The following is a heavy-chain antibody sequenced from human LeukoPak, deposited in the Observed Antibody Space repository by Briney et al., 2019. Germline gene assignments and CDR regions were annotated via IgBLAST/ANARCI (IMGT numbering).Heavy chain of an antibody. CDR2: IRYDGSNK. D-gene: IGHD3-22*01. V-gene: IGHV3-30*02. Sequence: GGSLRLSCAASGFTFSSYGMHWVRQAPGKGLEWVAFIRYDGSNKYYADSVKGRFTISRDNSKNTLYLQMNSLRAEDTAVYYCAKDTNYYDSSGYPYYFDYWGQGTLVTVSS. CDR1: GFTFSSYG. J-gene: IGHJ4*02. CDR3: AKDTNYYDSSGYPYYFDY.